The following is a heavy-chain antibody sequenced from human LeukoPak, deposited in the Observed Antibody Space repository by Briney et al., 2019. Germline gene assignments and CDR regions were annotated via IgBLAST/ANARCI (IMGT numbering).Heavy chain of an antibody. J-gene: IGHJ3*02. Sequence: ASVKVSCKASGGTFSSYAISWVRQAPGQGLEWMGWINPNSGGTNYAQKFQGRVTMTRDTSISTAYMELSRLRSDDTAVYYCASSYSIVGATIVAFDIWGQGTMVTVSS. CDR2: INPNSGGT. CDR1: GGTFSSYA. V-gene: IGHV1-2*02. D-gene: IGHD1-26*01. CDR3: ASSYSIVGATIVAFDI.